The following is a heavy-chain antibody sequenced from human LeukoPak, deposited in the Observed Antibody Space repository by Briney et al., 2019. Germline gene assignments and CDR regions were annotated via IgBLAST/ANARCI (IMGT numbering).Heavy chain of an antibody. D-gene: IGHD6-19*01. CDR3: ATGDGSGWYEGYFQH. J-gene: IGHJ1*01. CDR1: GYTLTELS. V-gene: IGHV1-24*01. Sequence: ASVKVSCKVSGYTLTELSMHWVRQAPGKGLEGMGGFDPEDGETIYAQKFQGRVTMTEDTSTDTAYIELSSLRSEDTAVYYCATGDGSGWYEGYFQHWGQGTLVTVSS. CDR2: FDPEDGET.